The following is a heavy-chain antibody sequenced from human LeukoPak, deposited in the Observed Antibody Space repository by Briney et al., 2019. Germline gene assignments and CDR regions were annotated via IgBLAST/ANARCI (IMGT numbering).Heavy chain of an antibody. D-gene: IGHD3-22*01. CDR3: ARGYDCYDNCGYGY. CDR2: IDHSDST. Sequence: SETLSLTCAVSGGSFRGYYWSWIWNPPRKGLGWIGEIDHSDSTNYNPSLKSRVTISVDTSKNQFSLKLSSVTAADTAVYYCARGYDCYDNCGYGYGGQGTLVTVSS. V-gene: IGHV4-34*01. CDR1: GGSFRGYY. J-gene: IGHJ4*02.